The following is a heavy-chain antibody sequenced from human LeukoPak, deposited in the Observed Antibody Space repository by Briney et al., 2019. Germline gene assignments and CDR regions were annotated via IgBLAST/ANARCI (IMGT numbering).Heavy chain of an antibody. D-gene: IGHD4-17*01. CDR3: ARDDRYGDFHLV. CDR1: GGSISSGSYY. V-gene: IGHV4-61*02. Sequence: PSETLSLTCTVSGGSISSGSYYWSWIRQPAGKGLEWIGRIYTSGSTNYSPSLKSRVTISVDTSKNQFSLKLSSVTAADTAVYYCARDDRYGDFHLVWGKGTTVTVSS. J-gene: IGHJ6*04. CDR2: IYTSGST.